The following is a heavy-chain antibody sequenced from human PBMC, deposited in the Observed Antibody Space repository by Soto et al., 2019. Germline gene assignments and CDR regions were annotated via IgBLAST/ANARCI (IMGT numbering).Heavy chain of an antibody. J-gene: IGHJ6*02. V-gene: IGHV4-59*01. CDR1: GGSISSYY. Sequence: SETKSLTCTVSGGSISSYYWSWIRQQPGKGLEWIGYIYYSGSTNYNPSLKSRVTISVDTSKNQFSLKLSSVTAADTAVYYCARVAYPSSSWYYYYYGMDVWGQGTTVTVSS. CDR3: ARVAYPSSSWYYYYYGMDV. D-gene: IGHD6-13*01. CDR2: IYYSGST.